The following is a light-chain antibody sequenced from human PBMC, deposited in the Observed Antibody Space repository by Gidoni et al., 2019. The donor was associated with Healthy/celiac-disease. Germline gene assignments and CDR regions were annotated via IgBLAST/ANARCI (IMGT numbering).Light chain of an antibody. CDR3: QQYNNWPYT. CDR1: QSVSSN. V-gene: IGKV3-15*01. J-gene: IGKJ2*01. Sequence: IVMTQSPATLSVSPGERATRSCRASQSVSSNLAWYHQKPGQTPRLLIYGASTRATSIPASFSGSGSGTEFTLTISSLQSEDFAIYYCQQYNNWPYTFGQGTKLEIK. CDR2: GAS.